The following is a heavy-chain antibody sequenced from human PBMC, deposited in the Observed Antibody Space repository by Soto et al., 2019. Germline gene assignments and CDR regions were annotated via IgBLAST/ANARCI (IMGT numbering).Heavy chain of an antibody. CDR2: IIPIFGTA. CDR1: GGTFSSYA. Sequence: QVQLVQSGAEVKKPGSSVKVSCKASGGTFSSYAISWVRQAPGQGLEWMGGIIPIFGTANYAQKFQGRVTITADESTSTDYMELSSLRSEDTAVYYCASRNVDIVAPRREYYFDYWGQGTLVTVSS. CDR3: ASRNVDIVAPRREYYFDY. V-gene: IGHV1-69*12. J-gene: IGHJ4*02. D-gene: IGHD5-12*01.